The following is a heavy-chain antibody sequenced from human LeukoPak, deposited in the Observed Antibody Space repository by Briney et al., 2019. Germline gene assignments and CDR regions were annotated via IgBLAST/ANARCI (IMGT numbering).Heavy chain of an antibody. V-gene: IGHV1-69*13. CDR2: IIPIFGTA. CDR1: GGTFSSYA. J-gene: IGHJ3*02. Sequence: GASVKVSCKASGGTFSSYAISWVRQAPGQGLEWMGGIIPIFGTANYAQKFQGRVTITADESTSTAYMELSSLRSEDTAVYYCARLGPSIIAVAAAFDIWGQGTMVTVSS. D-gene: IGHD6-19*01. CDR3: ARLGPSIIAVAAAFDI.